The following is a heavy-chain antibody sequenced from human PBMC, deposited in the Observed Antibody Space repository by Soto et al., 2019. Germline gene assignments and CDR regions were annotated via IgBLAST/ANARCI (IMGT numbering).Heavy chain of an antibody. J-gene: IGHJ6*03. Sequence: QVQLQESGPGLVKPSETLSLTCTVSGGSISSYYWSWIRQPPGKGLEWIGYIYYSGSTNYNPSLKSRVTISVDTSKNQFSLKLSSVTAADTAVYYCARQGYSSSSGDYYYYMDVWGKGTTVTVSS. D-gene: IGHD6-6*01. CDR2: IYYSGST. CDR3: ARQGYSSSSGDYYYYMDV. CDR1: GGSISSYY. V-gene: IGHV4-59*08.